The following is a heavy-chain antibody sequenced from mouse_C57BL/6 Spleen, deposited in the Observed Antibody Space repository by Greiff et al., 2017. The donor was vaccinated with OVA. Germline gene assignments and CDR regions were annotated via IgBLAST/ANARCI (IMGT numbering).Heavy chain of an antibody. Sequence: QVHVKQPGAELVRPGSSVKLSCKASGYTFTSYWMHWVKQRPIQGLEWIGNIDPSDSETHYNQKFKDKATLTVDKSSSTAYMQLSSLTSEDSAVYYCARGGYDYDDYWGQGTTLTVSS. V-gene: IGHV1-52*01. D-gene: IGHD2-4*01. CDR3: ARGGYDYDDY. CDR2: IDPSDSET. CDR1: GYTFTSYW. J-gene: IGHJ2*01.